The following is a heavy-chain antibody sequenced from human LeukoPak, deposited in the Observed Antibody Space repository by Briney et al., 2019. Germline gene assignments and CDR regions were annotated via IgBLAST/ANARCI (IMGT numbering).Heavy chain of an antibody. D-gene: IGHD3-10*01. CDR3: ANSPRSFYYGPFDY. Sequence: GGSLRLSCAASGFTFSSYGMHWVRQAPGKGLEWVAFIHYDGSNKYYADSVKGRFTISRDNSKNTVHLQMNSLRAEDRAVYYCANSPRSFYYGPFDYWGQGTLVTVSS. J-gene: IGHJ4*02. CDR1: GFTFSSYG. CDR2: IHYDGSNK. V-gene: IGHV3-30*02.